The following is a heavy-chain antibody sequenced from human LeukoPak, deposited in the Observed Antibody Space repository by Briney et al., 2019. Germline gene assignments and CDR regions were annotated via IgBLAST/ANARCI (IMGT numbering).Heavy chain of an antibody. Sequence: GGSLRLSCAASGFTVSTNYMNWVRQAPGKGLEWVSILYSGRSTYYADSVEGRFTISRDSSKNTLFLQMNDLRAEDTAVYYCARVGDHFHWYLDLWGRGTLVTVSS. D-gene: IGHD3-3*02. J-gene: IGHJ2*01. CDR3: ARVGDHFHWYLDL. CDR1: GFTVSTNY. V-gene: IGHV3-53*01. CDR2: LYSGRST.